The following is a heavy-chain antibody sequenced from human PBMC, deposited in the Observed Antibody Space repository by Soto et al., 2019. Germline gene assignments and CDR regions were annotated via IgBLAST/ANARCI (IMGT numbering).Heavy chain of an antibody. CDR3: TRGSRWLRVYYFDY. Sequence: GASVKVSCKASGYTFTSYGISWVRQAPGQGLEWMGWISAYNGNTNYAQKLQGRVTMTTDTSTSTAYMELRSLKTEDTAVYYCTRGSRWLRVYYFDYWGQGTLVTVSS. CDR1: GYTFTSYG. CDR2: ISAYNGNT. V-gene: IGHV1-18*01. J-gene: IGHJ4*02. D-gene: IGHD2-8*01.